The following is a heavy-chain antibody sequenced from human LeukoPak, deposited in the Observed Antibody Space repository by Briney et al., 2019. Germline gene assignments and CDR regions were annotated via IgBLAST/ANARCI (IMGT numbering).Heavy chain of an antibody. D-gene: IGHD6-6*01. CDR1: GGSFSGYY. J-gene: IGHJ4*02. V-gene: IGHV4-34*01. Sequence: SETLSLTCAVYGGSFSGYYWRWIRQPPGKGLEWIGEINHSGSTNYNPSLKSRVTISVDTSKNQFSLKLSSVTAADTAVYYCASRPSIAAPTVAFFVYWGQGTLVTVSS. CDR2: INHSGST. CDR3: ASRPSIAAPTVAFFVY.